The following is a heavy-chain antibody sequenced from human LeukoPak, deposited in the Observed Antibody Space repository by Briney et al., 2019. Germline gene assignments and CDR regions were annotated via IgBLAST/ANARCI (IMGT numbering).Heavy chain of an antibody. CDR3: AKDIGCSGGSCNILDSDAFDI. Sequence: GGSLRLSCAASGFTFDDYAMHWVRQAPGKGLEWVSGISWNSGSIGYADSVKGRFTISRDNAKNSLYLQMNSLRAEDTALYYCAKDIGCSGGSCNILDSDAFDIWGQGTMVTVSS. V-gene: IGHV3-9*01. CDR1: GFTFDDYA. CDR2: ISWNSGSI. D-gene: IGHD2-15*01. J-gene: IGHJ3*02.